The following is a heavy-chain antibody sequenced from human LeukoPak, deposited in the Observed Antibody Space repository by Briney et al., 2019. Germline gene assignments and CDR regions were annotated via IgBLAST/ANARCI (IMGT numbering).Heavy chain of an antibody. Sequence: PGRTPRLSCVASGVSLTSDSMRWGPQTPGKAPEWVSVVYRDGDTYYADYARGRFIFSRDNSKNTLYLQMTNLRVEDTAVYHCVRDRAEGRAWVEFDPWGQGTVVTVSS. V-gene: IGHV3-66*02. CDR1: GVSLTSDS. CDR2: VYRDGDT. CDR3: VRDRAEGRAWVEFDP. J-gene: IGHJ5*02.